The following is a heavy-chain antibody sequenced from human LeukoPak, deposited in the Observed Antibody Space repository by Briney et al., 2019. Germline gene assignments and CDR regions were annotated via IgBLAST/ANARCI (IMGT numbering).Heavy chain of an antibody. J-gene: IGHJ6*02. CDR3: ARQILYHRGMDV. V-gene: IGHV1-3*01. D-gene: IGHD3-10*01. Sequence: ASVKVSCKASGYTFTSYAMHWVRQAPGQRLEWMGWINAGNGNTKYSQKFQGRVTITRDTSASTVYMELSSLRSEDTAVYYCARQILYHRGMDVWGQGTTVTVSS. CDR1: GYTFTSYA. CDR2: INAGNGNT.